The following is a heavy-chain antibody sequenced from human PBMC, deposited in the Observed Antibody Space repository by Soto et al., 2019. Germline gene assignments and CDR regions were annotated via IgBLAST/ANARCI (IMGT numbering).Heavy chain of an antibody. Sequence: PSETLSLTCAVYGGSFSGYYWSWIRQPPGKGLEWIGEINHSGSTNYNPSLKSRVTISVDKSKNQFSLKLSSVTAADTAVYYCARELLGSGWYGNWFDPWGQGTLVTVSS. CDR2: INHSGST. J-gene: IGHJ5*02. V-gene: IGHV4-34*01. CDR3: ARELLGSGWYGNWFDP. CDR1: GGSFSGYY. D-gene: IGHD6-19*01.